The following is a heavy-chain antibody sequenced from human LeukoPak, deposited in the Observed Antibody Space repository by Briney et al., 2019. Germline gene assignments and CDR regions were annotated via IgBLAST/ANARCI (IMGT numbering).Heavy chain of an antibody. CDR2: IYSSGTT. V-gene: IGHV4-4*09. Sequence: SETLSLTCSVSGGSFSGYYWSWIRQTPGKGLEWIGYIYSSGTTNYNRSLQSRVIISLDTPKNQFSLSVTSVTAADTAMYFCARRISSWNVYIDKCGQGIQVTVSS. J-gene: IGHJ4*02. CDR1: GGSFSGYY. D-gene: IGHD1-1*01. CDR3: ARRISSWNVYIDK.